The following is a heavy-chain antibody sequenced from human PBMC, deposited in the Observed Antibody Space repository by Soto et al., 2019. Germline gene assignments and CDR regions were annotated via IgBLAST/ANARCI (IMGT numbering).Heavy chain of an antibody. CDR1: GFTFGSFC. V-gene: IGHV3-7*04. D-gene: IGHD3-22*01. Sequence: WGSLRPPWGAAGFTFGSFCIRCVRQAPRKGLGWAAVIQLDGSEKYYVDSVKGRFTISRDNAKNSLYLQMNSLRAEDTAVYYCARFYYDSSGYLPSPYYYYYGMDVWGQGTTVTVSS. J-gene: IGHJ6*02. CDR3: ARFYYDSSGYLPSPYYYYYGMDV. CDR2: IQLDGSEK.